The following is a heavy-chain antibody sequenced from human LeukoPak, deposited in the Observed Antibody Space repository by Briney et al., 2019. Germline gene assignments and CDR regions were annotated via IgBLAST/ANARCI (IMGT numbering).Heavy chain of an antibody. CDR2: ISISSNYI. CDR1: GFTFSRYS. J-gene: IGHJ4*02. Sequence: GGSLRLSCAASGFTFSRYSMNWVRQAPGKGLEWVSSISISSNYIYYADSVKGRFTISRDNAKNSLYLQMNSLRAEDTAVYYCARARGYSYGWAVVPVCDYWGQGTLVTVSS. V-gene: IGHV3-21*01. D-gene: IGHD5-18*01. CDR3: ARARGYSYGWAVVPVCDY.